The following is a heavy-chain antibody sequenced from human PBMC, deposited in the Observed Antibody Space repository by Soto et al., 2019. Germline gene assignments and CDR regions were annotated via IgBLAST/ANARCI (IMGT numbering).Heavy chain of an antibody. CDR2: INHSGST. CDR1: GGSFSGYY. J-gene: IGHJ6*03. V-gene: IGHV4-34*01. D-gene: IGHD6-6*01. CDR3: ARGSIAARFYYYYMDV. Sequence: QVQLQQWGAGLLKPSETLSLTCAVYGGSFSGYYWSWIRQPPGKGLAWIGEINHSGSTNYNPSLKSRVTISVDTYKNQFSLKLSSVTAADTAVYYCARGSIAARFYYYYMDVWGKGTTVTVSS.